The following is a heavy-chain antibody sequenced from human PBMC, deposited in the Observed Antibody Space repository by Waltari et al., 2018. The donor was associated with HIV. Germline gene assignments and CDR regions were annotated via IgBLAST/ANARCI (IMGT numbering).Heavy chain of an antibody. CDR3: AKDPYGDYSCDY. CDR2: ISYDGSNK. CDR1: GFSFRSNR. Sequence: VQLVESGGGVVQPGRSLRLSCAASGFSFRSNRMHWVRPAPGKGLEWVAVISYDGSNKYYADSVKGRFTIARDNSKNTLYLQMNSLRAEDTAVYYCAKDPYGDYSCDYWGQGTLVTVSS. J-gene: IGHJ4*02. V-gene: IGHV3-30*18. D-gene: IGHD4-17*01.